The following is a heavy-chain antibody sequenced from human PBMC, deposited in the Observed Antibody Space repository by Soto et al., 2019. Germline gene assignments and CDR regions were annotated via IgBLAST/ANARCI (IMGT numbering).Heavy chain of an antibody. Sequence: PSETLSLTCAVYGGSFSGYYWSWIRQPPGKGLEWIGEINHSGSTNYNPSLKSRVTISVDTSKNQFSLKLSSVTAADTAVYYCAFNWNYDDRQYGKDVWGQGTTVTVSS. CDR3: AFNWNYDDRQYGKDV. V-gene: IGHV4-34*01. D-gene: IGHD1-7*01. CDR1: GGSFSGYY. CDR2: INHSGST. J-gene: IGHJ6*02.